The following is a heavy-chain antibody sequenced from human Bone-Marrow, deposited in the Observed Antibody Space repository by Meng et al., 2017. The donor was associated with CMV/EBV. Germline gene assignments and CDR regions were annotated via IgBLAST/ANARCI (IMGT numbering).Heavy chain of an antibody. CDR1: GGSISSGDYY. J-gene: IGHJ3*02. CDR2: IYYSGST. V-gene: IGHV4-30-4*08. D-gene: IGHD6-25*01. CDR3: ARCGDAFDI. Sequence: SETLSLTCTVSGGSISSGDYYWSWIRQPPGKGLEWTGYIYYSGSTYYNPSLKSRVTIPVDTSKNQFSLKLSSVTAADTAVYYCARCGDAFDIWGQGTMVTVSS.